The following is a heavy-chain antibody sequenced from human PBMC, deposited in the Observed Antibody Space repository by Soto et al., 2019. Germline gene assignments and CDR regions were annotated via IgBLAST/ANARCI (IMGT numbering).Heavy chain of an antibody. J-gene: IGHJ4*02. CDR3: ARGGHWAADY. CDR2: INEDGGAK. D-gene: IGHD7-27*01. V-gene: IGHV3-7*03. Sequence: EVQVVESGGGLVQPGGSLRLSCIGSGFSFSTYWLSWLRPAPGKGLEWVARINEDGGAKYYVDTVKGRFTVSRDNTKNSLYLQMNSLSADDTAVYYCARGGHWAADYWGQGTPVTVSS. CDR1: GFSFSTYW.